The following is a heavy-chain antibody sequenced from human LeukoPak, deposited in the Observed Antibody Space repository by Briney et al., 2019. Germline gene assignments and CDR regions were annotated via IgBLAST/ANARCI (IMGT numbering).Heavy chain of an antibody. Sequence: GGSLGLSCVASEFTFNNYAMAWVRQGPGKGLEWVSSISGSGGNTYYADSVKGRFTISRDNSRNTLYLQMNSLRAEDTAVYHCAKDDSYIRFYSWGQGTLVTVSS. V-gene: IGHV3-23*01. CDR3: AKDDSYIRFYS. CDR1: EFTFNNYA. D-gene: IGHD3-22*01. J-gene: IGHJ5*01. CDR2: ISGSGGNT.